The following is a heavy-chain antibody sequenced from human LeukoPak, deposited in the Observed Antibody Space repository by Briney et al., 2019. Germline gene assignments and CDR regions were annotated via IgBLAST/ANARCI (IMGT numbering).Heavy chain of an antibody. CDR1: GFTFSASW. CDR3: AQAKIGYSSGWDH. J-gene: IGHJ4*02. Sequence: GGSLRLSCAASGFTFSASWMTWVRQAPGKGLEWVAKVKEDGSDKYYVDSVKGRFTISRDNAKNSLYLQMNSLRAEDTAVYYCAQAKIGYSSGWDHWGQGTLVTVSS. V-gene: IGHV3-7*01. D-gene: IGHD6-19*01. CDR2: VKEDGSDK.